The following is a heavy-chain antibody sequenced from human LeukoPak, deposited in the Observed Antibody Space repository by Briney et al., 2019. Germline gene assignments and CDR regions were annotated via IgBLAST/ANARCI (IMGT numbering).Heavy chain of an antibody. Sequence: GGSLRLSCAASGFTFSSYWMSWVRQAPGKGLEWVANIKQDVSEKYYVDSVKGRFTISRDNAKNSLYLQMNSLRAEDTAVYYCAREDGSSWYMWFDPWGQGTLVTVSS. J-gene: IGHJ5*02. CDR1: GFTFSSYW. D-gene: IGHD6-13*01. CDR3: AREDGSSWYMWFDP. V-gene: IGHV3-7*03. CDR2: IKQDVSEK.